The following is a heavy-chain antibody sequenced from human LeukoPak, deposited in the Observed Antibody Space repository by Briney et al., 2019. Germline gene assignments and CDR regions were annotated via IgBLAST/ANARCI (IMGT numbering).Heavy chain of an antibody. J-gene: IGHJ4*02. V-gene: IGHV4-61*02. CDR2: IYTSGST. CDR3: ARDARVQKWFGEVIMTTTYYFDD. CDR1: GGSISSGSYY. D-gene: IGHD3-10*01. Sequence: PSQTLSLTCTVSGGSISSGSYYWSWIRQPAGKGLEWIGRIYTSGSTNYNPSLKSRVTISVDTSKNQFSLKLSSVTAADTAVYYCARDARVQKWFGEVIMTTTYYFDDWGQGTLVTVSS.